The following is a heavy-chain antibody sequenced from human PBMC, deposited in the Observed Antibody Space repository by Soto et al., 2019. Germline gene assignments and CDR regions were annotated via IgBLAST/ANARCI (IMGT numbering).Heavy chain of an antibody. CDR1: GFTFSNFS. D-gene: IGHD1-7*01. J-gene: IGHJ5*02. Sequence: GGSLRLSCTASGFTFSNFSMSWVRQAPGKGLEWVAAIKLSGGEKFYADSVKGRFTISRDNAKNSLYLQMNSLRAEDTAVYYCARDKGNYDNWFDPWGQGTLVTVSS. CDR2: IKLSGGEK. CDR3: ARDKGNYDNWFDP. V-gene: IGHV3-7*01.